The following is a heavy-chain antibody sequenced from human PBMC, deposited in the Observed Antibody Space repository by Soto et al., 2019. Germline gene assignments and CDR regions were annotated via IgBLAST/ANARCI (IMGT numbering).Heavy chain of an antibody. J-gene: IGHJ4*02. CDR1: GGSSAAYG. V-gene: IGHV4-59*03. D-gene: IGHD2-2*02. Sequence: SETLCVSWGVAGGSSAAYGGSWIRQFPGKGLEWIAYTSYTGNTNYNPSLQSRVTISMDTSTDTAYMELSSLRSEDTAVYYCATKGFHCSSTSCSTAYSAYRRQGTLVTVSS. CDR2: TSYTGNT. CDR3: ATKGFHCSSTSCSTAYSAY.